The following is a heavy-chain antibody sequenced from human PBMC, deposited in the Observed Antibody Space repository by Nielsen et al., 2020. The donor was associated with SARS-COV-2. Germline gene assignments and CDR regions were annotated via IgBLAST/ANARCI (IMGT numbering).Heavy chain of an antibody. J-gene: IGHJ4*02. CDR2: ISGSGGST. Sequence: GESLKISCAASGFTFSSYSMNWVRQAPGKGLEWVSAISGSGGSTYYADSVKGRFTISRDNSKNTLYLQMNSLRAEDTAVYYCAKDLRIYGSGSYYSDYWGQGTLVTVSS. V-gene: IGHV3-23*01. CDR1: GFTFSSYS. CDR3: AKDLRIYGSGSYYSDY. D-gene: IGHD3-10*01.